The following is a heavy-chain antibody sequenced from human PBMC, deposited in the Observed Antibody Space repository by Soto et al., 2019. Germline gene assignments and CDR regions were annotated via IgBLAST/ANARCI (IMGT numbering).Heavy chain of an antibody. CDR2: ISWNSGSI. D-gene: IGHD2-2*01. CDR1: GFTFDDYA. V-gene: IGHV3-9*01. CDR3: AKERGYCISTSCRYYYYGMDV. J-gene: IGHJ6*02. Sequence: EVQLVESGGGLVQPGRSLRLSCAASGFTFDDYAMHWVRQAPGKGLEWASGISWNSGSIGYADSVKGRFTISRDNAKNSLYLQMNSLRAEDTALYYCAKERGYCISTSCRYYYYGMDVWGQGTTVTVSS.